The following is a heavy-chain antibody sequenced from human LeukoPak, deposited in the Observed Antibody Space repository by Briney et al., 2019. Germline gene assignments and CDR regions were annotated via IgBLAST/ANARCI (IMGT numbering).Heavy chain of an antibody. CDR3: ARSYSSSWPHFDY. D-gene: IGHD6-13*01. CDR1: GGSISSYY. V-gene: IGHV4-59*01. Sequence: SETLSLTCTVSGGSISSYYWSWIRQPPGKGLEWIGYIYYSGSTNYNPSLKSRVTISVDTSKNQFSLKLSSVTAADTAMYYCARSYSSSWPHFDYWGQGTLVTVSS. J-gene: IGHJ4*02. CDR2: IYYSGST.